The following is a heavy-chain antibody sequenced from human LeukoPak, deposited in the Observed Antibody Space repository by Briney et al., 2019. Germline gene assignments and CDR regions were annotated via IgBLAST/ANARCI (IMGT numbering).Heavy chain of an antibody. J-gene: IGHJ4*02. Sequence: ASVTVSFKASGYTFTGYYMHWVRQAPGQGGEWMGWIKPNSGGTNYAQKFQGSVTMTRHTSISTAYMELSRLRSEDTALYYCATATHYDLLPFWGQGTLVTVSS. V-gene: IGHV1-2*02. CDR3: ATATHYDLLPF. CDR1: GYTFTGYY. CDR2: IKPNSGGT. D-gene: IGHD3-9*01.